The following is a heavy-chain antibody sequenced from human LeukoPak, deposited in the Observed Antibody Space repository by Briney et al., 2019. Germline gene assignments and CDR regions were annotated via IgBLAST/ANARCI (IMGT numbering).Heavy chain of an antibody. D-gene: IGHD1-20*01. CDR2: INPNCGGT. J-gene: IGHJ3*02. Sequence: ASVKVSCKASGYTFTGYYMHWVRQAPGQGLEWMGWINPNCGGTNYAQKFQGWVTMTGDTSISTAYMELSRLRSDDTAVYYCARGGITGTTRGPTRLNDAFDIWGQGTMVTVSS. CDR3: ARGGITGTTRGPTRLNDAFDI. V-gene: IGHV1-2*04. CDR1: GYTFTGYY.